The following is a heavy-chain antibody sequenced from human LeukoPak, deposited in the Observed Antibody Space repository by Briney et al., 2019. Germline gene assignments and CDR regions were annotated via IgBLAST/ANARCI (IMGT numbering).Heavy chain of an antibody. J-gene: IGHJ6*03. CDR3: ARDRALVSMVRGVMGYFYYYMDV. Sequence: GRSLRLSCAASGFTFSSYGMHWVRQAPGKGLEWVAVISYDGSNKYYADSVKGRFTISRDNSKNTLYLQMNSLRAEDTAVYYCARDRALVSMVRGVMGYFYYYMDVWGKGTTVTISS. CDR2: ISYDGSNK. CDR1: GFTFSSYG. D-gene: IGHD3-10*01. V-gene: IGHV3-30*03.